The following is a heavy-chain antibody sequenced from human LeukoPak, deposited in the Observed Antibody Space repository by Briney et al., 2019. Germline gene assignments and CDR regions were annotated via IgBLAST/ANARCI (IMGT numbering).Heavy chain of an antibody. J-gene: IGHJ5*02. Sequence: PSETLSLTCTVSGGSISSYYWSWIRQPAGKGLEWIGRIYTSGSTDYNPSLKSRVTISVDKSKNQFSLKLSSVTAADTAVYYCARVGITGINWFDPWGQGTLVTVSS. D-gene: IGHD1-20*01. CDR1: GGSISSYY. CDR2: IYTSGST. CDR3: ARVGITGINWFDP. V-gene: IGHV4-4*07.